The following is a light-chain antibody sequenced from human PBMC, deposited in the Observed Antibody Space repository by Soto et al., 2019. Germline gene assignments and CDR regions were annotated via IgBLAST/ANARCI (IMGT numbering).Light chain of an antibody. CDR1: QSVSSY. V-gene: IGKV3-11*01. CDR2: DTS. CDR3: KQRQNWPWT. Sequence: EIVLTQSPATLSLSPGERATLSCRASQSVSSYLAWYQQKHGQAPRLLIYDTSNRATGIPARFSGSGSGTDFTLSISRREPEDFAVYYWKQRQNWPWTFGQGTKVEIK. J-gene: IGKJ1*01.